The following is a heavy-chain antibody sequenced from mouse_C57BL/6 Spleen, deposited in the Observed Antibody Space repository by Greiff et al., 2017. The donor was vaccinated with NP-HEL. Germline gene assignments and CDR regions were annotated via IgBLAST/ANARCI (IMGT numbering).Heavy chain of an antibody. CDR2: IDPNSGGT. CDR3: ARGGGITTVVYYYAMDY. J-gene: IGHJ4*01. Sequence: QVQLQQPGAELVKPGASVKLSCKASGYTFTSYWMHWVKQRPGRGLEWIGRIDPNSGGTKYNEKFKSKATLTVDKPSSTAYMQLSSLTSEDSAVYYWARGGGITTVVYYYAMDYWGQGTSVTGSS. D-gene: IGHD1-1*01. V-gene: IGHV1-72*01. CDR1: GYTFTSYW.